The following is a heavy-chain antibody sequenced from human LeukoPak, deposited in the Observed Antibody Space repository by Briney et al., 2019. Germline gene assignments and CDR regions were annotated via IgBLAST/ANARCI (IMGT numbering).Heavy chain of an antibody. CDR2: INHSGST. Sequence: SETLSLTCAVYGGSFSGYYWSWIRQPPGKGLEWIGEINHSGSTNYNPSLKSRVTISVDTSKNQFSLKLSSVTAADTAVYYCARRLARGGWFDPWGQGTLVTVSS. J-gene: IGHJ5*02. D-gene: IGHD2-21*01. CDR1: GGSFSGYY. CDR3: ARRLARGGWFDP. V-gene: IGHV4-34*01.